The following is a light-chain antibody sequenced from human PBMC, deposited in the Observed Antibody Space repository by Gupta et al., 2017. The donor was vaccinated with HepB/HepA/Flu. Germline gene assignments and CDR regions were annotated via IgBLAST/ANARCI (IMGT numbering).Light chain of an antibody. CDR3: QQDDRALTWT. J-gene: IGKJ1*01. CDR2: WAS. CDR1: QSVLYSPNNRNY. Sequence: DIVMTQSPDSLAVSLGERATINCKSSQSVLYSPNNRNYLAWYQQKPGQPPKLLIYWASTREAGVPDRFSGSGSGKEFTLTISSRQAEDVAVYFCQQDDRALTWTFGQGTKVEIK. V-gene: IGKV4-1*01.